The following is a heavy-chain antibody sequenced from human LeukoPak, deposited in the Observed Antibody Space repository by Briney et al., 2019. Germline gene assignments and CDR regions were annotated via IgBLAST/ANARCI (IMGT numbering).Heavy chain of an antibody. CDR1: GYTFTSYG. D-gene: IGHD3-10*01. J-gene: IGHJ4*02. Sequence: GASVKVSCKASGYTFTSYGISWVRQAPGQGLEWMGWISAYNGNTNYAQKLQGRVTMTTDTSTSTAYMELRSLRSDDTAVYYCARQQKYYYGIYEDDYWGQGTLVTVSS. CDR3: ARQQKYYYGIYEDDY. V-gene: IGHV1-18*01. CDR2: ISAYNGNT.